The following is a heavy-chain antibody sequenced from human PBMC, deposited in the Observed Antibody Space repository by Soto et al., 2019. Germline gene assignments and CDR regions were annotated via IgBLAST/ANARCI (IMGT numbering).Heavy chain of an antibody. CDR3: ARNSRRIAAAGTIGSGGQFDY. J-gene: IGHJ4*02. V-gene: IGHV1-69*02. CDR2: IIPILGIA. Sequence: GASVKVSCKASGCTFSSYTISWVRQAPGQGLEWMGRIIPILGIANYAQKFQGRVTITADKSTSTAYMELSSLRSEDTAVYYCARNSRRIAAAGTIGSGGQFDYWGQGTLVTVSS. CDR1: GCTFSSYT. D-gene: IGHD6-13*01.